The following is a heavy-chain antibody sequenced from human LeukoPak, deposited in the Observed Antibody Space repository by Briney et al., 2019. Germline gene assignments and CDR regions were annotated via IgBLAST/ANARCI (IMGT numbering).Heavy chain of an antibody. CDR3: ARDFSGGDAFDI. CDR1: GGSISSGSYY. V-gene: IGHV4-61*02. CDR2: IYTSGST. Sequence: SETLSLTCTVSGGSISSGSYYWSWIRQPAGKGLEWIGRIYTSGSTNYNPSLKSRVTISVDTSKNQFSLQLNSVTPEDTAVYYCARDFSGGDAFDIWGQGTMVTVSS. J-gene: IGHJ3*02. D-gene: IGHD3-3*01.